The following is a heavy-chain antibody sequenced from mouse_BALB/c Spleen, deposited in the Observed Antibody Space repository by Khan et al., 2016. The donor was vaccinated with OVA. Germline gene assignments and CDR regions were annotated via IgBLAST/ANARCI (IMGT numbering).Heavy chain of an antibody. CDR3: AAAYYRNYFDY. CDR2: IYPGNGYT. Sequence: VQLQQSGAELGRPGSSVKLSCKTSGFTFTSYGIKWVKQRPGQGLEWIGYIYPGNGYTVYIEKFQGKATLTSYTSSSTAYMQLRSLTSEDSAIYFCAAAYYRNYFDYWGQGTTLTVSS. CDR1: GFTFTSYG. V-gene: IGHV1S134*01. J-gene: IGHJ2*01. D-gene: IGHD2-14*01.